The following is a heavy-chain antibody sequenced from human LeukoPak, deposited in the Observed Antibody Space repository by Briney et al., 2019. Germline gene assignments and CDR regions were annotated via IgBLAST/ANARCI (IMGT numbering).Heavy chain of an antibody. J-gene: IGHJ4*02. CDR2: ISGSGGST. V-gene: IGHV3-23*01. CDR3: AKGYYYDSSGYYYLPDYFDY. CDR1: GFTFSSYA. D-gene: IGHD3-22*01. Sequence: GGSLRLSCAASGFTFSSYAMSWVRQVPGKGLEWVSAISGSGGSTYYADSVKGRFTISRDNSKNTLYLQMNSLRAEDTAVYYCAKGYYYDSSGYYYLPDYFDYWGQGTPVTVSS.